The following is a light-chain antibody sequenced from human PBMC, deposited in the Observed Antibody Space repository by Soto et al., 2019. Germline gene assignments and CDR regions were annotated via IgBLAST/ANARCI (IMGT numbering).Light chain of an antibody. CDR3: QQYNNWPPDGL. J-gene: IGKJ2*01. V-gene: IGKV3-15*01. CDR2: GAS. Sequence: EIVMTQSPATLSVSPGERATLSCRASQSVSSNLAWYQQKPGQAPRLLIYGASTRATGIPARFSGSGSGTEFTLTISSLQSEDFAVYYCQQYNNWPPDGLFGQGTKLEIK. CDR1: QSVSSN.